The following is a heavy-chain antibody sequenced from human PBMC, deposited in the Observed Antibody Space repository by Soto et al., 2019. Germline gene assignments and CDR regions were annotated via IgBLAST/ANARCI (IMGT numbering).Heavy chain of an antibody. Sequence: GGSLRLSCAASGFTFSSYAMSWVRQAPGKGLEWVSAISGSGGSTYYADSVKGRFTISRDNSKNTLYLQMNSLRAEDTAVYYCAKSVSSSGSYSYYFDYWGQGTLVTVSS. CDR1: GFTFSSYA. D-gene: IGHD3-10*01. V-gene: IGHV3-23*01. CDR3: AKSVSSSGSYSYYFDY. J-gene: IGHJ4*02. CDR2: ISGSGGST.